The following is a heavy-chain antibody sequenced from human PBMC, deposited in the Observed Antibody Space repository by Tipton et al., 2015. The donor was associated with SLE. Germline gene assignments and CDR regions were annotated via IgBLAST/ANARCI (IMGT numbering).Heavy chain of an antibody. CDR2: INHSGGT. CDR3: ARCIVVVPAAYYDMDV. D-gene: IGHD2-2*01. V-gene: IGHV4-34*01. Sequence: TLSLTCAVYGGSFSGYYCSWIRQPPGKGLEWIGEINHSGGTNYNPSLKSRVTISVDTSKNQFSLKLSSVTAADTAVYYCARCIVVVPAAYYDMDVWGQGTTVTVSS. CDR1: GGSFSGYY. J-gene: IGHJ6*02.